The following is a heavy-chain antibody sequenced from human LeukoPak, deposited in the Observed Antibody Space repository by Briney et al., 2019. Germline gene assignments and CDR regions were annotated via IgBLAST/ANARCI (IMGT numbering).Heavy chain of an antibody. D-gene: IGHD7-27*01. J-gene: IGHJ6*02. CDR2: IYSGGST. CDR1: GFTVSSNY. V-gene: IGHV3-53*01. Sequence: GGSLRLSCAASGFTVSSNYMSWVRQAPGKGLEWVSVIYSGGSTYYADSVKGRFTISRDNSKNTLYLQMNGLRAEDTAVYYCARAWVYYYGMDVWGQGTTVTVSS. CDR3: ARAWVYYYGMDV.